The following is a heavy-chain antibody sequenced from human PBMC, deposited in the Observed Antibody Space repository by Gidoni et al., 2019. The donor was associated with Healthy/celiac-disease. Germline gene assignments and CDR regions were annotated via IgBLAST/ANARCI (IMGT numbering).Heavy chain of an antibody. CDR1: GFTFSSYA. CDR3: AKGYSSSWSDWYFDL. J-gene: IGHJ2*01. D-gene: IGHD6-13*01. Sequence: EVQLLDSGGGLVQPGGSLRLSCSASGFTFSSYAMRWVRQAPGKGLEWVSAISGSGGSTYYADSVKGRFTISRDNSKNTLYLQMNSLRAEDTAVYYCAKGYSSSWSDWYFDLWGRGTLVTVSS. CDR2: ISGSGGST. V-gene: IGHV3-23*01.